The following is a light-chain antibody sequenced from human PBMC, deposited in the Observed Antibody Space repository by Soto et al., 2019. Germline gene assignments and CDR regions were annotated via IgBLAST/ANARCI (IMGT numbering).Light chain of an antibody. CDR2: GAS. CDR3: QQSYSTPPYT. Sequence: EVVMTQSPAILSVSPGERATLSCRASRSVSTNLAWYQQKLGQAPRLLIYGASTRAAGIPARFSGSGSGTEFTLTISSLQPEDFATYYCQQSYSTPPYTFGQGTRLEIK. J-gene: IGKJ5*01. V-gene: IGKV3-15*01. CDR1: RSVSTN.